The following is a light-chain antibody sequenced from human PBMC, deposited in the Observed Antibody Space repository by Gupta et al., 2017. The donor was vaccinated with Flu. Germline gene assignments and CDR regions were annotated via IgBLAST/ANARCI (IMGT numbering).Light chain of an antibody. CDR1: SSDVGGYNY. CDR2: EVT. V-gene: IGLV2-14*01. CDR3: NSYSSSTTNWV. Sequence: QSALTQPASVSGSPGQSITISCTGTSSDVGGYNYVSWYQQYPGKAPKLVIYEVTTRPSGVSFRFSGPKSGNTASLTISGLQAEDEADYYCNSYSSSTTNWVFGGGTTLTVL. J-gene: IGLJ3*02.